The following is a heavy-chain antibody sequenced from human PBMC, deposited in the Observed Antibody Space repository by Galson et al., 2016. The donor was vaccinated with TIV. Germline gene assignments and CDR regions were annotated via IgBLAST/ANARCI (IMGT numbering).Heavy chain of an antibody. CDR3: ARDGEVGSSEYDH. CDR2: INPSGGST. V-gene: IGHV1-46*01. Sequence: SVKVSCKASGYTFTGYFIHWVRQAPGQGLEWMGIINPSGGSTSYAQKFQGRVTMTRVTSTSTVHMELSSRRSDDTAVYYCARDGEVGSSEYDHWGQGTLVSVSS. CDR1: GYTFTGYF. J-gene: IGHJ4*02. D-gene: IGHD3-22*01.